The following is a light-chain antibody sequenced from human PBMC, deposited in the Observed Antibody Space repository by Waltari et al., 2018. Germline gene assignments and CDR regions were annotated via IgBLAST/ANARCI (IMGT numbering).Light chain of an antibody. CDR2: GAS. CDR3: HQYGRSPYT. CDR1: QTVSSSY. V-gene: IGKV3-20*01. J-gene: IGKJ2*01. Sequence: IVLTQSQGTRSLSSGERATPSCRARQTVSSSYLAWYQQKPGQAPRLLIYGASTRATGIPDRFSGSGSGTDFTLTVSRLEPEDFAVYYCHQYGRSPYTFGQGTKLEIK.